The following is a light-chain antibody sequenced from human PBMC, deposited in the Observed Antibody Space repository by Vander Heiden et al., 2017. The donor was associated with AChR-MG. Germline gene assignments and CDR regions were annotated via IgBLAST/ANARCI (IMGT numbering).Light chain of an antibody. CDR1: NSNIGKNY. J-gene: IGLJ3*02. CDR3: GTWDSSLTSWV. CDR2: ENN. Sequence: QSVLTQPPSVSAAPGQKVTISCSGSNSNIGKNYVSWYQQLPGTAPKLLIYENNKRRSWIPARFSGSKSDTSATLDITGLQTGDEADYYCGTWDSSLTSWVFGGGTKLTVL. V-gene: IGLV1-51*02.